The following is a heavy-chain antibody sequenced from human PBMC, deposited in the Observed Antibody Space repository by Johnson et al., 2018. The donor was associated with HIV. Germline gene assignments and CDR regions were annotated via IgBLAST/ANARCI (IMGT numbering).Heavy chain of an antibody. J-gene: IGHJ3*02. D-gene: IGHD3-22*01. CDR1: GFTVSSNY. CDR2: IYSGGST. V-gene: IGHV3-66*01. Sequence: VQLVESGGGVVQPGRSLRLSCAASGFTVSSNYMSWVRQAPGKGLEWVSVIYSGGSTYYADSVKGRFTIYRDNSKNTLYLQMNSLRAEDTAVYYCASVPMIVVLDGAFDIWGQGTMVTVSS. CDR3: ASVPMIVVLDGAFDI.